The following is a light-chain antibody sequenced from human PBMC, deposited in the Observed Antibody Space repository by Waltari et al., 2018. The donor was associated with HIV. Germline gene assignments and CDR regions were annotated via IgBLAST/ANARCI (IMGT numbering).Light chain of an antibody. CDR2: DDS. Sequence: SYVLTQPPSVSVAPGQTARITCGGNNIGGKSWHWYRQKPGQAPVLVGYDDSDRPSGIPERFSGSNSGNTATLTISRVEAGDEADYYCQVWDSSSDLVVFGGGTKLTVL. V-gene: IGLV3-21*02. CDR3: QVWDSSSDLVV. CDR1: NIGGKS. J-gene: IGLJ2*01.